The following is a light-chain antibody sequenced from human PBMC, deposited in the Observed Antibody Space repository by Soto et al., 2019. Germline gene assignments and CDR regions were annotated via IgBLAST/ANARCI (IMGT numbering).Light chain of an antibody. Sequence: DIQLTQSPSLLSASVGDRVTITCRASQAISTYLAWYQQTSGKAPKLLISAASTLQRGVPSRFRGSGSGTQFTLTISSLQPEDFATYYCQQRWNWPPVTFGRGTRLDIK. CDR1: QAISTY. CDR3: QQRWNWPPVT. V-gene: IGKV1-9*01. CDR2: AAS. J-gene: IGKJ5*01.